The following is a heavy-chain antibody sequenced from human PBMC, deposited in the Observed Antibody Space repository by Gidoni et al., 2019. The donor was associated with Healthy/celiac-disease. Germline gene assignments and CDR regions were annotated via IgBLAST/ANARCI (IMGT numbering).Heavy chain of an antibody. CDR1: GYTFTSYY. D-gene: IGHD2-15*01. V-gene: IGHV1-46*01. J-gene: IGHJ6*02. CDR2: INPSGGST. Sequence: QVQLVQSGAEVKKPGASVQVSCKESGYTFTSYYMHWVRQAPGQGLEWMGIINPSGGSTSYAQKFQGRVTMTRDTSTSTVYMELSSLRSEDTAVYYCAMVGDCSGGSCYSYYGMHVWGQGTTVTVSS. CDR3: AMVGDCSGGSCYSYYGMHV.